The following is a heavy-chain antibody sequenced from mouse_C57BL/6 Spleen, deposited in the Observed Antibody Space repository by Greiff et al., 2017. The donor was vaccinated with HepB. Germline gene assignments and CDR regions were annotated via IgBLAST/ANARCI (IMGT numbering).Heavy chain of an antibody. D-gene: IGHD2-4*01. CDR2: INPNNGGT. J-gene: IGHJ2*01. CDR3: ARSIYDYDGGFDY. Sequence: EVQLQQSGPELVKPGASVKIPCKASGYTFTDYNMDWVKQSHGKSLEWIGDINPNNGGTIYNQKFKGKATLTVDKSSSTAYMELRSLTSEDTAVYYCARSIYDYDGGFDYWGQGTTLTVSS. CDR1: GYTFTDYN. V-gene: IGHV1-18*01.